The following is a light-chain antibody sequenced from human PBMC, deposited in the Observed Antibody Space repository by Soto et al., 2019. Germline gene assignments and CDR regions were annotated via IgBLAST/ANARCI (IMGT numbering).Light chain of an antibody. Sequence: DIHLTQSPSSLSASVGDSVTITCRSSQTINKYLNWYQHRPGKAPKLLIYAASSLQTGVPTRFSGAVAVTFFTLPISNLQLEDVASYSCQQSYGSPGAFGRGTKVEI. CDR2: AAS. CDR1: QTINKY. CDR3: QQSYGSPGA. J-gene: IGKJ1*01. V-gene: IGKV1-39*01.